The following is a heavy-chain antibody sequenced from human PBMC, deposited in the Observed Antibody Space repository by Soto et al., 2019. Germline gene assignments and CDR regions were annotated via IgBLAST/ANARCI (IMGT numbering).Heavy chain of an antibody. J-gene: IGHJ4*02. CDR2: FSGSGSGT. V-gene: IGHV3-23*01. D-gene: IGHD2-2*02. Sequence: PGGSLRLSCAASGFTFSSYAMSWVRQAPGKGLEWVSAFSGSGSGTYYADSVKGRFTISRDNSKNTLYLQMNSLRAEDTAVYYCARDCSTTRCYNWGQGTLVTVSS. CDR3: ARDCSTTRCYN. CDR1: GFTFSSYA.